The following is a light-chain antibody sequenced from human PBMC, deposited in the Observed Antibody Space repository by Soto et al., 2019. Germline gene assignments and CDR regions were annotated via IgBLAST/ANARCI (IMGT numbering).Light chain of an antibody. CDR3: QQGFTAPPLT. CDR1: QTINNY. J-gene: IGKJ1*01. CDR2: DTS. Sequence: DIQMTQSPSSLSASVGDRVTITCRSSQTINNYLNWYQQRPGRAPKLLIYDTSSRQTGVPTRFSGSGSGTVFPLHISSHQPEDLSIYYCQQGFTAPPLTFGQGTKVELK. V-gene: IGKV1-39*01.